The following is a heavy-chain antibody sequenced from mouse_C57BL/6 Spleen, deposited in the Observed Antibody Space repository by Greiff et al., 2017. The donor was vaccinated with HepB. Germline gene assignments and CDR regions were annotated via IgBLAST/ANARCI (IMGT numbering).Heavy chain of an antibody. Sequence: QVQLQQSGAELVKPGASVKLSCKASGYTFTSYWMHWVKQRPGQGLEWIGMIHPNSGSTNYNEKFKSKATLTVDKSSSTAYMQLSSLTSEDSAVYYCARERGYAMDYWGQGTSVTVSS. V-gene: IGHV1-64*01. CDR1: GYTFTSYW. CDR2: IHPNSGST. CDR3: ARERGYAMDY. J-gene: IGHJ4*01.